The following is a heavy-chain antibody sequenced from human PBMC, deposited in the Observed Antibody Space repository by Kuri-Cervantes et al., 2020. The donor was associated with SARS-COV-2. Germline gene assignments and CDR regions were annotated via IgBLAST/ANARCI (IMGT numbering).Heavy chain of an antibody. CDR2: IYHSGST. Sequence: SETLSLTCAVSGGSISSGGYFWSWIRQPPGKGLEWIGYIYHSGSTYYNPSLKSRVTISVDRSKNQFSLKLRSVTAADTAVYHCARESALLSLDYWGQGTLVTVSS. CDR1: GGSISSGGYF. J-gene: IGHJ4*02. V-gene: IGHV4-30-2*01. CDR3: ARESALLSLDY. D-gene: IGHD2-8*01.